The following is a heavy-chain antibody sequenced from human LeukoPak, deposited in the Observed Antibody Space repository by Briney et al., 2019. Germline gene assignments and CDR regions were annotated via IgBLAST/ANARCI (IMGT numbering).Heavy chain of an antibody. V-gene: IGHV3-23*01. CDR1: RFTFSSYA. D-gene: IGHD1-26*01. Sequence: GGSLRLSCAASRFTFSSYAMNWVRQAPGKGLEWVSAISGSGGSIYYRDSVKGRFTISRDNSKNTLFLQMNSLRAEDTAVYYCAKVWGSYSTGYFDYWGQGTLVTVSS. CDR3: AKVWGSYSTGYFDY. J-gene: IGHJ4*02. CDR2: ISGSGGSI.